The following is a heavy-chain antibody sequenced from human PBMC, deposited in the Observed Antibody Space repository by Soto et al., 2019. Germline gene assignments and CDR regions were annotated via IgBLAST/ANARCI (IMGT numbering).Heavy chain of an antibody. D-gene: IGHD2-21*02. CDR2: INPYTGGT. CDR1: GYTFTGYY. J-gene: IGHJ6*02. Sequence: QVQLVQSGSEVKEPGASVKVSCKASGYTFTGYYVLWVRQAPGQGPECMGWINPYTGGTNYAQKFQGRVNMTRETSISTAYMELSKLISDDTAVYYCATQFHHCGGDCYRGPYFGMDVWGQGTTVTVSS. V-gene: IGHV1-2*02. CDR3: ATQFHHCGGDCYRGPYFGMDV.